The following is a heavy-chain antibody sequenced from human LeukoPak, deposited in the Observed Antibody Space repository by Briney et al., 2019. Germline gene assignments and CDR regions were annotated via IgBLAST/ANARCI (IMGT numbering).Heavy chain of an antibody. Sequence: GGPLRLSCAASGFTFSSYAMHWVRQAPGKGLEWVAVTSYDGSNKYYADSVKGRFTISRDNSKNTLYLQMNSLRAEDTAVYYCARAWDYYYYMDVWGKGTTVTVSS. J-gene: IGHJ6*03. D-gene: IGHD7-27*01. V-gene: IGHV3-30-3*01. CDR3: ARAWDYYYYMDV. CDR1: GFTFSSYA. CDR2: TSYDGSNK.